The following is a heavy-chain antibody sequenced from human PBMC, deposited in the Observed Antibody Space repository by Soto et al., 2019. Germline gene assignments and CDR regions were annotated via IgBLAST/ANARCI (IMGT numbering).Heavy chain of an antibody. CDR2: ISSSSSTI. V-gene: IGHV3-48*02. Sequence: EVQLVEAGGGLVHPGGSLRLSCAASGFTFSRNSMKWVRQAPGKGLGWVSYISSSSSTIYYADSVKGRFTISRDHSKNSLYLQTNSLRDAYTAVYYCAKEYYGDYLNWFDPWGQGTLVTVSS. CDR1: GFTFSRNS. D-gene: IGHD4-17*01. CDR3: AKEYYGDYLNWFDP. J-gene: IGHJ5*02.